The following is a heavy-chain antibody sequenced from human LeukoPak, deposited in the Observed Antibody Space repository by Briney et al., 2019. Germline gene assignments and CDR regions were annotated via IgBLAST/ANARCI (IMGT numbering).Heavy chain of an antibody. V-gene: IGHV4-34*01. J-gene: IGHJ4*02. CDR1: GGSFSGYY. Sequence: IPSETLSLTCAVYGGSFSGYYWSWIRQPPGKGLEWIGEINHSGSTNYNPSLKSRVTISVDTSKNQFSLKLSSVTAADTAVYYCARSSFGELFFRGQGTLVTVSS. CDR2: INHSGST. CDR3: ARSSFGELFF. D-gene: IGHD3-10*01.